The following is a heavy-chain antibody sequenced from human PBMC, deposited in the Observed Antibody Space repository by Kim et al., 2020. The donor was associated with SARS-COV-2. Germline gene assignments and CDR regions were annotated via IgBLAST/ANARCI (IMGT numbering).Heavy chain of an antibody. V-gene: IGHV3-7*01. CDR2: IKDDGSGK. CDR3: ERDDGDY. CDR1: GFTFNKDA. Sequence: GGSLRLSCAPSGFTFNKDAMTWVRQAPGKGLEWVANIKDDGSGKYYADSVKGRFTISRDHTKNSLSLEMTSLSAEDTAVCYCERDDGDYFGQGTLVTVSS. J-gene: IGHJ4*02.